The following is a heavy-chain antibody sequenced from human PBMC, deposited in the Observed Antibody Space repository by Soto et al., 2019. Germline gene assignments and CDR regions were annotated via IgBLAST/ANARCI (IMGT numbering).Heavy chain of an antibody. CDR1: GGTFSIYA. Sequence: SVKVSCKASGGTFSIYAIIWARQAPGQGLEWMGGIIPIFGTANYAQKFQGRVTITADESTSTAYMELSSLRSEDTAVYYCAGAPLAIWKYYYGMDVWGQGTTVTVSS. CDR3: AGAPLAIWKYYYGMDV. CDR2: IIPIFGTA. V-gene: IGHV1-69*13. D-gene: IGHD2-2*02. J-gene: IGHJ6*02.